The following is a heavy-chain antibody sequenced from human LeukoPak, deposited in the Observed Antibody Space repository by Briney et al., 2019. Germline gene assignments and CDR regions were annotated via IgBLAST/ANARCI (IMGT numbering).Heavy chain of an antibody. D-gene: IGHD2-2*02. CDR3: ATVVEDIVVVPAAIGTEYFQH. CDR1: GGTFSSYA. V-gene: IGHV1-69*04. CDR2: IIPILGIA. Sequence: SVKVSCKASGGTFSSYAISWVRQAPRQGLEWMGRIIPILGIANYAQKFQGRVTITADKSTSTAYMELSSLRSEDTAVYYCATVVEDIVVVPAAIGTEYFQHWGQGTLVTVSS. J-gene: IGHJ1*01.